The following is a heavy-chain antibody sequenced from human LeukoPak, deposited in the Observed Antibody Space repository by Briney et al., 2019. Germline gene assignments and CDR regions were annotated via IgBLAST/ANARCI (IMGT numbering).Heavy chain of an antibody. V-gene: IGHV3-23*01. Sequence: PGGSLRLSCAASGFTSSSYAMSWGRQAPGEGLEWVSGISGSGGGTYYADSVEGRFTISRDNSKNTLYLQMNSLRTEDTAIYYCSKDRTTSGGAEGYWGQGTLVTVSA. D-gene: IGHD3-10*01. CDR1: GFTSSSYA. J-gene: IGHJ4*02. CDR3: SKDRTTSGGAEGY. CDR2: ISGSGGGT.